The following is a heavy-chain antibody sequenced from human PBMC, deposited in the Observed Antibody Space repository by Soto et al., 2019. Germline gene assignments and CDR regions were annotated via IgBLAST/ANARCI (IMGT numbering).Heavy chain of an antibody. Sequence: SETLSLTCTVSGGSISSSSFYWGWIRQPPGKGLEWIGTTSNTGSTFYNPSLKSRVTISVDTSKNQLSLKLSSVTAADTAVYYCARHRVEMATITILDYWGQGTLVTVSS. D-gene: IGHD5-12*01. J-gene: IGHJ4*02. CDR3: ARHRVEMATITILDY. V-gene: IGHV4-39*01. CDR1: GGSISSSSFY. CDR2: TSNTGST.